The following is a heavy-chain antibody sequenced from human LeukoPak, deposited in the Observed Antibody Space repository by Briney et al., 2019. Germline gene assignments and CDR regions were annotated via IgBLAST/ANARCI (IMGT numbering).Heavy chain of an antibody. D-gene: IGHD1-7*01. CDR3: ARDHGTTVFWYYYGMDV. CDR1: LGSISSYY. V-gene: IGHV4-59*01. Sequence: SETLSLTCTVSLGSISSYYWSWIRQPPGKGLEWIGYIYYSGSTKYKPSLKSRATISLHTSKNQFSLKLSSVTSADTAVYYCARDHGTTVFWYYYGMDVWGQGTTVTVSS. J-gene: IGHJ6*02. CDR2: IYYSGST.